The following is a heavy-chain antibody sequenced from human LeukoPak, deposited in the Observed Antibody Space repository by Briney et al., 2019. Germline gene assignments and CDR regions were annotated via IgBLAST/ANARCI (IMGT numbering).Heavy chain of an antibody. J-gene: IGHJ6*03. Sequence: GGSLRLSCAASGFTFSSYWMSWVRQAPGKGLEWVANIKQDGSEKYYVDSVKGRFTISRDNAKNSLYLQMNSLRAEDTAVYYCARDGITMVRGVIVSYYMDVWGKGTTVTVSS. CDR3: ARDGITMVRGVIVSYYMDV. CDR1: GFTFSSYW. CDR2: IKQDGSEK. V-gene: IGHV3-7*01. D-gene: IGHD3-10*01.